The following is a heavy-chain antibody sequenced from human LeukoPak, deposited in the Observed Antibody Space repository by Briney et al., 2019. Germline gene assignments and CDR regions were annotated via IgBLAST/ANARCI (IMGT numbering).Heavy chain of an antibody. Sequence: SETLSLTCTVSGGSISSYYWSWIRQPPGKGLEWIGYIYYSGSTNYNPSLKSRVTISVDTSKNQFSLKLSSVTAADTAVYYCARHSYDFWSGYTYYFDYWGQGTLVTASS. J-gene: IGHJ4*02. CDR2: IYYSGST. D-gene: IGHD3-3*01. V-gene: IGHV4-59*08. CDR3: ARHSYDFWSGYTYYFDY. CDR1: GGSISSYY.